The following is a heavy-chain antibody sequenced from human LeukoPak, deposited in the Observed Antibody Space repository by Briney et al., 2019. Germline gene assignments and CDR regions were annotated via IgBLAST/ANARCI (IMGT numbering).Heavy chain of an antibody. J-gene: IGHJ4*02. Sequence: SETLSLTCTVSGRYISSDYWSWIRQPPGKGLEWVGYIYYSGSTNYNPSLKSRLTISVDTSKDQFSLKLSSVTAADTAVYYCVREYYDSSGYFHYWGQGTLVTVSS. CDR1: GRYISSDY. D-gene: IGHD3-22*01. CDR3: VREYYDSSGYFHY. CDR2: IYYSGST. V-gene: IGHV4-59*01.